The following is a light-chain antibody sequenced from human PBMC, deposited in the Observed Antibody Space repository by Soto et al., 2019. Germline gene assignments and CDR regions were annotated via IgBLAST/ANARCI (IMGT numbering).Light chain of an antibody. CDR1: SSNIGSNS. CDR3: SAWDDSLVVV. J-gene: IGLJ2*01. V-gene: IGLV1-44*01. Sequence: QSLLTQPPSASGTPGQTVTISCSGSSSNIGSNSVNWFQHLPGAVPKLLIFSNHQRPSGVPDRFSGSKSGTSASLAISGLQTEDEADYYCSAWDDSLVVVVGGGTKVTVL. CDR2: SNH.